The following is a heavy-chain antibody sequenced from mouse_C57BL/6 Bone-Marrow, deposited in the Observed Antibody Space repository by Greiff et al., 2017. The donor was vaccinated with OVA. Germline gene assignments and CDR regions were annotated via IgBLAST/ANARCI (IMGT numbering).Heavy chain of an antibody. J-gene: IGHJ4*01. CDR3: TSYGSESLYAMDY. V-gene: IGHV14-4*01. CDR1: GFNIKDDY. D-gene: IGHD1-1*01. Sequence: VQLQQSGAELVRPGASVKLSCTASGFNIKDDYMPWVKQRPEQGLEWIGWIDPENGDTEYASKFQGKATITADTSSNTAYLQLSSLTSEYTAVYYCTSYGSESLYAMDYWGQGTSVTVSS. CDR2: IDPENGDT.